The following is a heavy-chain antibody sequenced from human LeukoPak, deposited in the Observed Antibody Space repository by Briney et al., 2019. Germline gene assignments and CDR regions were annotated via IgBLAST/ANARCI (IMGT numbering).Heavy chain of an antibody. CDR1: GFTFSSYS. CDR2: ISSSSSYI. V-gene: IGHV3-21*01. J-gene: IGHJ6*03. CDR3: ARSEMGYYNYYMDV. D-gene: IGHD5-24*01. Sequence: SGGSLRLSCAASGFTFSSYSMNWVRQAPGKGLEWVSFISSSSSYIYYADSVKGRFTIYRDNAKNSLYLQMNSLRAEDTAVYYCARSEMGYYNYYMDVWGKGTTVTISS.